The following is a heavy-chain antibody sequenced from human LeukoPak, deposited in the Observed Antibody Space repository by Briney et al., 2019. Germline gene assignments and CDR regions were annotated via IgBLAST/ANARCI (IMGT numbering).Heavy chain of an antibody. CDR3: AKGRLALRSIDY. J-gene: IGHJ4*02. D-gene: IGHD3-3*01. V-gene: IGHV3-23*01. CDR1: GFTFSSYD. Sequence: TGGSLRLSCAASGFTFSSYDMSWVRQAPGKGLEWVSAISGSGGSTYYADSVKGRFTISRDNSKNTLFLQMNSLRAEDTAVYYCAKGRLALRSIDYGGQGTLVTVS. CDR2: ISGSGGST.